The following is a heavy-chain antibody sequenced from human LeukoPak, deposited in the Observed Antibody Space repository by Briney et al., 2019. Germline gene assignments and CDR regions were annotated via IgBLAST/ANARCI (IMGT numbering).Heavy chain of an antibody. D-gene: IGHD2-21*02. CDR3: SREFPFCGADCFSGVFDI. J-gene: IGHJ3*02. CDR2: ISVINNANT. CDR1: GYTFSSYG. Sequence: ASVKVSCKASGYTFSSYGINWVRQAPGQGLEWMGWISVINNANTRYAQNFQGRLTMTTDTSTTTAYMELRSLRSDDTAVYYCSREFPFCGADCFSGVFDIWGQGTMVTVSS. V-gene: IGHV1-18*01.